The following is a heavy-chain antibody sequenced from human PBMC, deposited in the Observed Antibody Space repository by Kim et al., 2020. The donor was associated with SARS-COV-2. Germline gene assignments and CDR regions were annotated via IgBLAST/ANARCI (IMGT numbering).Heavy chain of an antibody. V-gene: IGHV4-34*01. CDR1: GGSFSGYY. CDR3: ARMDFWSGYFLEVFDH. J-gene: IGHJ4*02. D-gene: IGHD3-3*01. CDR2: INHSGST. Sequence: SETLSLTCAVYGGSFSGYYWSWIRQPPGKGLEWIGEINHSGSTNYNPSLKSRVTISVDTSKNQFSLKLSSVTAADTAVYYCARMDFWSGYFLEVFDHWGQGTLVTVSS.